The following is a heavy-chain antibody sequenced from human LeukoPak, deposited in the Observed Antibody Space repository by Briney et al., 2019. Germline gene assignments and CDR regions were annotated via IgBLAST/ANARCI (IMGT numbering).Heavy chain of an antibody. J-gene: IGHJ5*02. CDR3: ASSYGDYSWFDP. CDR2: IGGSGGST. V-gene: IGHV3-23*01. Sequence: PGGSLRPSCAASGFTFSNYAMSWVRQAPGKGLEWVSGIGGSGGSTYYADSVKGRFTVSRDNSKNTLYLQMNSLRAEDTAVYYCASSYGDYSWFDPWGQGTLVTVSS. D-gene: IGHD4-17*01. CDR1: GFTFSNYA.